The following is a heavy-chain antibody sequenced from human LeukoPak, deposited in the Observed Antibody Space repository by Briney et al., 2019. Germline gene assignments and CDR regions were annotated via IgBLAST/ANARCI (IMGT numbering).Heavy chain of an antibody. CDR2: ISSSSSYI. CDR1: GFTFSSYS. J-gene: IGHJ4*02. CDR3: AKRIPAYYGSGSNDY. Sequence: KPGGSLRLSCAASGFTFSSYSMNWVRQAPGKGLEWVSSISSSSSYIYYADSVKGRFTISRDNAKNTLYLQMNSLRAEDTAVYYCAKRIPAYYGSGSNDYWGQGTLVTVSS. D-gene: IGHD3-10*01. V-gene: IGHV3-21*04.